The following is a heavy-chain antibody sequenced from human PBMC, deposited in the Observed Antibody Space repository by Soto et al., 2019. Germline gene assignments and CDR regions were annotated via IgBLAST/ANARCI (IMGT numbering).Heavy chain of an antibody. J-gene: IGHJ2*01. Sequence: QITLKESGPTLVKPTETLTLTCTFSGFSLSTHAVGVGWIRQPPGKALEWLALIYGDDNKRYSPSLKSILTVTTDTSKEQVVLTMTNLDAVDTATYHFAHDVPGLTGRALRGRGTLVTVSS. V-gene: IGHV2-5*02. D-gene: IGHD6-6*01. CDR3: AHDVPGLTGRAL. CDR1: GFSLSTHAVG. CDR2: IYGDDNK.